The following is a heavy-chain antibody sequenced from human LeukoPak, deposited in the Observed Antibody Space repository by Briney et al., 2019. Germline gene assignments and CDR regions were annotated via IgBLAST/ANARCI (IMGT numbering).Heavy chain of an antibody. CDR1: GGSINSYY. CDR3: VRRIVNWFDT. J-gene: IGHJ5*02. V-gene: IGHV4-59*08. D-gene: IGHD2-15*01. CDR2: IYYSGST. Sequence: PSETLSLTCTVSGGSINSYYWSWIRQPPGKGLECIGYIYYSGSTNYNPSLKSRVTISVTTSKNQFSLKLRSVTADDPALYYCVRRIVNWFDTWGQGNPVTVSS.